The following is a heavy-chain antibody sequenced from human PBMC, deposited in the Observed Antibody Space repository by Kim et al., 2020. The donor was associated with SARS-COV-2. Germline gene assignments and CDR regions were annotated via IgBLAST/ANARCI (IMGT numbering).Heavy chain of an antibody. V-gene: IGHV3-30-3*01. J-gene: IGHJ4*03. CDR1: GFTFSSYA. CDR2: ISPDGSNK. CDR3: ARDAHPGCCSGSCY. Sequence: GGSLRLSCAASGFTFSSYAMHWVRQAPGTGLEWVAVISPDGSNKYYADSVRGRFTISRDNSKNTLYLQMNSLRAEDTAVYYCARDAHPGCCSGSCY. D-gene: IGHD2-15*01.